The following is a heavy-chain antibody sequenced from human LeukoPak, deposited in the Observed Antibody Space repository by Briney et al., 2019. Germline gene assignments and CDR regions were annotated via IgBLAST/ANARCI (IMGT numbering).Heavy chain of an antibody. CDR1: GYSISSGYY. Sequence: SETLSLTCAVSGYSISSGYYCGWIRQPPGKGLEWIGSIYHSGSTYYNPSLKSRVTISVDTSKNQFSLKLSSVTAADTAVYYCARLLGYYFDYWGQGTLVTVSS. V-gene: IGHV4-38-2*01. D-gene: IGHD1-26*01. J-gene: IGHJ4*02. CDR2: IYHSGST. CDR3: ARLLGYYFDY.